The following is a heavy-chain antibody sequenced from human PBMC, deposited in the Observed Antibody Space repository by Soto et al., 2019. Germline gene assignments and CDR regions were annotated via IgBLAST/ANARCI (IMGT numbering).Heavy chain of an antibody. Sequence: QVQLVESGGGVVQPGRSLRLSCAASGFTFSSYAMHWVRQAPGKGLEWVAVISYDGSNKYYADSVKGRFTISRDNSKNTLNLQMNSQRADDTAVYYCARVAVEMATIHVFDYWGQGTLVTVSS. J-gene: IGHJ4*02. D-gene: IGHD5-12*01. V-gene: IGHV3-30-3*01. CDR1: GFTFSSYA. CDR3: ARVAVEMATIHVFDY. CDR2: ISYDGSNK.